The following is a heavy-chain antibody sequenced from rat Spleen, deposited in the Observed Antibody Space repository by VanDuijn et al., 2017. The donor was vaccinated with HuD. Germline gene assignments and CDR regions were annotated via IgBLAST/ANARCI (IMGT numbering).Heavy chain of an antibody. V-gene: IGHV2-43*01. CDR3: ARSYYSGPWYFDY. D-gene: IGHD1-1*01. CDR1: GFSITSYH. CDR2: IWNTGGT. Sequence: QVQLKESGPGLVQSSQTLSLTCTVSGFSITSYHINWVRQPPGKGLEWMGVIWNTGGTDYNSAVKSRLSINRDTSKSQVFLKMNSLQTEDTAMYFCARSYYSGPWYFDYWGQGVMVTVSS. J-gene: IGHJ2*01.